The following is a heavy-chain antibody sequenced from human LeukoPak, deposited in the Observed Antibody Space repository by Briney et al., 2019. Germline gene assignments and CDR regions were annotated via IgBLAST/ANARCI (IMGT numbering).Heavy chain of an antibody. CDR1: RFTFSSYD. J-gene: IGHJ4*02. Sequence: GGSLRLSCAASRFTFSSYDMNWVRQAPGKGLEWVSFISSSSSYIYYADSVKGRFTISRDNAKNSLYLQMNSLRAEDTAVYYCARAPGYRSFLDYWGQGTLVTVSS. V-gene: IGHV3-21*01. CDR3: ARAPGYRSFLDY. D-gene: IGHD6-13*01. CDR2: ISSSSSYI.